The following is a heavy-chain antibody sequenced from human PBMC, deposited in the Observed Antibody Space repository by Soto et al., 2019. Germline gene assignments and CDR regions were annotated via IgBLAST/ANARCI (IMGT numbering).Heavy chain of an antibody. CDR3: ARASPVVTDA. Sequence: SETLSLTCTVSGGSISSGDYYWSWIRQPPGKGLDWIGYIYYSGSTYYNPSLKSRVTISVDTSKNQFSLKLSSVTAADTAVYYCARASPVVTDAWGQGTTVTVSS. CDR1: GGSISSGDYY. J-gene: IGHJ6*02. D-gene: IGHD5-18*01. CDR2: IYYSGST. V-gene: IGHV4-30-4*01.